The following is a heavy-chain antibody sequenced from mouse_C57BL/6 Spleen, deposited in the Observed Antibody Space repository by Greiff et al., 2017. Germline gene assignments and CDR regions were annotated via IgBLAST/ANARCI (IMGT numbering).Heavy chain of an antibody. V-gene: IGHV14-1*01. CDR1: GFNIKDYY. Sequence: EVQLQQSGAELVRPGASVKLSCTASGFNIKDYYMHWVKQRPEQGLERIGRIDPEDGDTEYAPKFQGKATMTADTSSNAAYLQLSSLTSEDTAVEYCTTTLSATVVEDYAMDYWGQGTSVTVSS. CDR3: TTTLSATVVEDYAMDY. J-gene: IGHJ4*01. D-gene: IGHD1-1*01. CDR2: IDPEDGDT.